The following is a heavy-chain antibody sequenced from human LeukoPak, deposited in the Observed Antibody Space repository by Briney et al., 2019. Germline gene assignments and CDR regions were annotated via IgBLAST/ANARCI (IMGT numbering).Heavy chain of an antibody. J-gene: IGHJ4*02. V-gene: IGHV3-7*01. CDR1: GCTFSAFW. D-gene: IGHD5-12*01. CDR2: INKDGSAK. CDR3: ARLWGDATSFDL. Sequence: GGSLRLTCAASGCTFSAFWMSWVRQPPAKGLEGVANINKDGSAKHYVDSVQGRFILSRDNADNSLYLQTNSLRAEDTAVYYFARLWGDATSFDLWGQGTPVTVSS.